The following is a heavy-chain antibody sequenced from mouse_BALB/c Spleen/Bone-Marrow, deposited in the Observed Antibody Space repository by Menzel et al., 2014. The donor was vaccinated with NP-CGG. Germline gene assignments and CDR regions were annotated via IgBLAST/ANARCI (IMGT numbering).Heavy chain of an antibody. CDR1: GYTFTSYY. Sequence: QVQLQQSGPELVKPGASVRISCKASGYTFTSYYIHWVKQRPGQGLEWIGWIYPGNVNTKYNEKFKGKATLTADKSSNTAYMQLSSLTSEDSAVYFCARWSFDYWGQGTTLTVSS. CDR3: ARWSFDY. J-gene: IGHJ2*01. V-gene: IGHV1S56*01. CDR2: IYPGNVNT.